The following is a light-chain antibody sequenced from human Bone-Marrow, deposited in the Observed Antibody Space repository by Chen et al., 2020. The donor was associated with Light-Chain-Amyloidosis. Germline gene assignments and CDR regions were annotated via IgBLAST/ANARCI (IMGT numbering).Light chain of an antibody. CDR2: RDT. CDR1: DLPTKY. Sequence: SYELTQPPSVSVSPGQTARITCSGDDLPTKYAYWYQQKPGQAPVLVIQRDTERPSGISERFSGSSAGTTATLTISGVQAEDEAAYHCQSADSSGTYEVIFGGGTKLTVL. J-gene: IGLJ2*01. CDR3: QSADSSGTYEVI. V-gene: IGLV3-25*03.